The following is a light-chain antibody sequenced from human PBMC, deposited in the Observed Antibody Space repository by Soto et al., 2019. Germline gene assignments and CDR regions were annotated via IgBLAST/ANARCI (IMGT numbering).Light chain of an antibody. J-gene: IGKJ1*01. CDR3: QQYNNWPPWT. CDR1: QSVSSS. Sequence: EVVLTQSPGTLSLSPGERATLSCRASQSVSSSCLAWYQQKPGQAPRLLISGASSRATGIPARFSGSGSGTEFTLTISSLQSEDFAVYYCQQYNNWPPWTFGQGTKVDIK. V-gene: IGKV3-15*01. CDR2: GAS.